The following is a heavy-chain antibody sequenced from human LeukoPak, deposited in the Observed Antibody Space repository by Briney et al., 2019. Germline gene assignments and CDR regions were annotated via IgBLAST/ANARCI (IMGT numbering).Heavy chain of an antibody. CDR3: ARVGAGGGNYFRSYYDR. V-gene: IGHV3-7*01. Sequence: GGSLRLSCAASGFTFSSYCMGWFRQAPGRGLEGVANIKEDGSEKNYVDSVECRFSIYTDTDENSLYLQMNSLRVEDTAMYYCARVGAGGGNYFRSYYDRWGQGTPVTVSS. CDR2: IKEDGSEK. J-gene: IGHJ4*02. D-gene: IGHD2/OR15-2a*01. CDR1: GFTFSSYC.